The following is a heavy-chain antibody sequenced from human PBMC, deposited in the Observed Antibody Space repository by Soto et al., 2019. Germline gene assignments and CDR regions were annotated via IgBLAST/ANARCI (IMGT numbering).Heavy chain of an antibody. J-gene: IGHJ4*02. V-gene: IGHV4-31*03. Sequence: QVQLQESGPGLVKPSQTLSLTCTVSGGSINSGGYCWSWIRQHPGKGLDWIGCISYGGSTSYNPSLKSRVTISVDTSKNQFSLKLTSVTAADTAVYYCSRGILGWCQGALITVSS. D-gene: IGHD5-18*01. CDR1: GGSINSGGYC. CDR2: ISYGGST. CDR3: SRGILG.